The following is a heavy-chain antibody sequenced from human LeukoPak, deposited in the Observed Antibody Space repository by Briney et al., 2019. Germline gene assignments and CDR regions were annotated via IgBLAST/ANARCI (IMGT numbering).Heavy chain of an antibody. D-gene: IGHD5-12*01. CDR3: AGVLGGDGYDFGYHGMDV. J-gene: IGHJ6*02. V-gene: IGHV3-13*04. Sequence: PGGSLRLSCAASGFTFGSYDMHWVRQSTGKGLEWVSGIDTAGDTYYPGSVKGRFTISRENAKNSLYLQMNSLRAGDTAVYYCAGVLGGDGYDFGYHGMDVWGQGTTVTVSS. CDR1: GFTFGSYD. CDR2: IDTAGDT.